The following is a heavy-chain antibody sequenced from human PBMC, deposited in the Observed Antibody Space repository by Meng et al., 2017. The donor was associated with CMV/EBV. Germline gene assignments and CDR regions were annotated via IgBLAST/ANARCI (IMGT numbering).Heavy chain of an antibody. CDR1: GYTFTGYY. Sequence: QVELVQSGGEVEKPGASVKVSCKASGYTFTGYYMHWVRQAPGQGLEWMGWINPNSGGTNYAQKFQGRVTMTRDTSISTAYMELSRLRSDDTAVYYCARDYSSSWYWIWDYWGQGTLVTVSS. V-gene: IGHV1-2*02. CDR3: ARDYSSSWYWIWDY. CDR2: INPNSGGT. D-gene: IGHD6-13*01. J-gene: IGHJ4*02.